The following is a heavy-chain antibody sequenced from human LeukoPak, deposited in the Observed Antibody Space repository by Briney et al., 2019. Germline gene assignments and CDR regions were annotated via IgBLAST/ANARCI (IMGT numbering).Heavy chain of an antibody. CDR1: GFNFGAYG. CDR2: TSYDGGNT. Sequence: GGSLRLSCAASGFNFGAYGVHWVGQAPGKGLEWLAVTSYDGGNTYYADSVRGRFTISRDNSKNTLYLQMNSLRAEDTALYYCAKDSSSGSSYYFHGMDVWGQGTTVTVSS. CDR3: AKDSSSGSSYYFHGMDV. V-gene: IGHV3-30*18. J-gene: IGHJ6*02. D-gene: IGHD3-10*01.